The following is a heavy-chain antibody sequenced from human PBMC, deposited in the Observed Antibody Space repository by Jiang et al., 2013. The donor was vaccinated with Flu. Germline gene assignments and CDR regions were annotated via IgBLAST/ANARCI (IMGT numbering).Heavy chain of an antibody. CDR2: IDPSDSYT. Sequence: QMPGKGLEWMGRIDPSDSYTNYSPSFQGHVTISADKSISTAYLQWSSLKASDTAMYYCARHRMEGDSSSSPFDYWGQGTLVTVSS. D-gene: IGHD6-6*01. V-gene: IGHV5-10-1*01. CDR3: ARHRMEGDSSSSPFDY. J-gene: IGHJ4*02.